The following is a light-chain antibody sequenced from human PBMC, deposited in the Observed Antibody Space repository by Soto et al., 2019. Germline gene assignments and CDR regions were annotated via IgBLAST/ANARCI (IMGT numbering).Light chain of an antibody. J-gene: IGKJ2*01. V-gene: IGKV1-5*03. CDR2: KPS. CDR3: HQYNIYPFT. Sequence: DIQMTQSPSTLSASVGDRVSIICRANQSVNIWLAWYQEKPGKAPKLLSSKPSNLQSGVPSRFSASGSGTEFTRTITSLQSDDFATYYCHQYNIYPFTFGQGTKLEI. CDR1: QSVNIW.